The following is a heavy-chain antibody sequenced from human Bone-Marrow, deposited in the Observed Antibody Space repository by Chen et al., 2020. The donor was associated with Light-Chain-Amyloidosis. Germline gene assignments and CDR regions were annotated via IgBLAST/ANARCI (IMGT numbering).Heavy chain of an antibody. J-gene: IGHJ6*02. CDR2: ISSSSTI. CDR1: GFTFSSYS. Sequence: EVQLVESGGGLVQPGGSLRLSCAASGFTFSSYSMNWVRQAPGKGLEWVSYISSSSTIYYADSVKGRFTISRDNAKNSLYLQMNSLRAEDTAVYYCAKVEDYDFWSGYYNPPVGVDVWGQGTTVTVSS. V-gene: IGHV3-48*01. D-gene: IGHD3-3*01. CDR3: AKVEDYDFWSGYYNPPVGVDV.